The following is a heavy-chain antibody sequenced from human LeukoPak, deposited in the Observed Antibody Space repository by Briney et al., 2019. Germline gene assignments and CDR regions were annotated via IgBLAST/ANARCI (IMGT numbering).Heavy chain of an antibody. CDR3: ARGGRSEYFGSGSHDY. J-gene: IGHJ4*02. V-gene: IGHV4-34*01. D-gene: IGHD3-10*01. CDR2: INHSGNT. CDR1: GGSFSVYY. Sequence: SETLSLTCTVYGGSFSVYYWSWIRQPPGKGLVWIGEINHSGNTNYNPFLKSRVTISMNTSRNQFSLKLTSVTAADTAVYYCARGGRSEYFGSGSHDYWGQGTLVTVSS.